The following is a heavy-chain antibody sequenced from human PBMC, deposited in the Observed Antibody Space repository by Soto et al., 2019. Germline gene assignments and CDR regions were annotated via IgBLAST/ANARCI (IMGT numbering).Heavy chain of an antibody. V-gene: IGHV3-48*02. CDR1: GFTFSSYS. Sequence: GVLILFFAASGFTFSSYSMNLVRQAPGKGLEWVSYISSSSSTIYYADSVKGRFTISRDNAKNSLYLQMDSLRDEDTAVYYCARGILGYYGMDVWGQGTTVTVSS. CDR2: ISSSSSTI. J-gene: IGHJ6*02. CDR3: ARGILGYYGMDV. D-gene: IGHD2-15*01.